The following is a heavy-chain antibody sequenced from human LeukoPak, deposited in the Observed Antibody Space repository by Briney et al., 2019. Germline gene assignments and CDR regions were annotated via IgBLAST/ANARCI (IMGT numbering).Heavy chain of an antibody. CDR2: IRSKANSYAT. D-gene: IGHD3-22*01. CDR1: GFTFSGSA. V-gene: IGHV3-73*01. J-gene: IGHJ4*02. CDR3: TRRGRDDSSGYYVL. Sequence: GESLRLSCAASGFTFSGSAIHWVRQASGKGLEWVGRIRSKANSYATAYAASVKGRFTISRDDSKNTAYLQMNSLKTEDTAVYYCTRRGRDDSSGYYVLWGQGTLVTVSS.